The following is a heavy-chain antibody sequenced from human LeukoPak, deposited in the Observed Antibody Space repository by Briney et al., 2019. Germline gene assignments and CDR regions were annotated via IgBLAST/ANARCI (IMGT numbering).Heavy chain of an antibody. Sequence: ASVKVSCKASGYTFTSYIMHWVRQAPGQRLEWMGWINAGNGNTKYSQKFQGRVTITRDTSASTAYMELSSLRSEDTAVYYCARKYCTRTTCYVSEGYFQYWGQGTLVTVSS. CDR3: ARKYCTRTTCYVSEGYFQY. V-gene: IGHV1-3*01. CDR1: GYTFTSYI. CDR2: INAGNGNT. D-gene: IGHD2-2*01. J-gene: IGHJ1*01.